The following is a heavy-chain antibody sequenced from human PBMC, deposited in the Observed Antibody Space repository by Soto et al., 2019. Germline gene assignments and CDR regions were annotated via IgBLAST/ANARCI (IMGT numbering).Heavy chain of an antibody. J-gene: IGHJ6*02. CDR3: ARPSYCGGDCYSDYYGMDV. CDR2: IYPGDSDT. V-gene: IGHV5-51*01. Sequence: PGESLKISCEGSGYSFTSYWIGWVRQMPGKGLEWMGIIYPGDSDTRYSPSFQGQVTISADKSISTAYLQWSSLKASDTAMYYCARPSYCGGDCYSDYYGMDVWGQGTTVTVSS. CDR1: GYSFTSYW. D-gene: IGHD2-21*02.